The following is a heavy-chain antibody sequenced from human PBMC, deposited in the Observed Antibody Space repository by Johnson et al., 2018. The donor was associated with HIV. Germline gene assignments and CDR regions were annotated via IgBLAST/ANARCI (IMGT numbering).Heavy chain of an antibody. J-gene: IGHJ3*02. Sequence: VQLVESRGGLIQPGGSLRLSCVASGFTVSSNYMSWVRQAPGKGLEWVSVFYSGGSTYYADSVKGRFTISRDNPKKSSYLQMNSLRADDTAVYYCAKVGATVITPRGEAFDIWGQGTMVTVSS. CDR1: GFTVSSNY. D-gene: IGHD4-23*01. V-gene: IGHV3-53*01. CDR2: FYSGGST. CDR3: AKVGATVITPRGEAFDI.